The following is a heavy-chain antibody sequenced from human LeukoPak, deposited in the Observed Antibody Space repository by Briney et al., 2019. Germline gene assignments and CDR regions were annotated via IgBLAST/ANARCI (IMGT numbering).Heavy chain of an antibody. Sequence: PGGSLRLSCAASGFTFSSYDMSWVRQAPGKGLEWVSAISGSGGSTYYADSVRGRFTISRDNSKNTLYLQMNSLRAEDTAVYYGALGYCSGGRCYHNAFDLWGQGTAVAVSS. CDR3: ALGYCSGGRCYHNAFDL. V-gene: IGHV3-23*01. CDR1: GFTFSSYD. D-gene: IGHD2-15*01. CDR2: ISGSGGST. J-gene: IGHJ3*01.